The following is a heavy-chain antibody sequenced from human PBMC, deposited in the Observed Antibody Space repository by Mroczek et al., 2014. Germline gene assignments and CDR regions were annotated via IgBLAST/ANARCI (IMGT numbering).Heavy chain of an antibody. CDR2: IYTSGAT. D-gene: IGHD3/OR15-3a*01. Sequence: QVQLVQSGPGLVKPSQTLSLTCTVSGASISSGNSYWNWIRQPAGKGLEWIGRIYTSGATNYNPXLESRLTMSLDTSSNQFSLKLSSVTAADTALYYCARQYYGLGVYEALMYIWGQGTSGHRLF. V-gene: IGHV4-61*02. CDR1: GASISSGNSY. CDR3: ARQYYGLGVYEALMYI. J-gene: IGHJ3*02.